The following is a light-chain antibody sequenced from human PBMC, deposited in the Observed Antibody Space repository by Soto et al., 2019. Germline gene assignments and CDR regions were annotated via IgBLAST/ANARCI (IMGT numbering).Light chain of an antibody. J-gene: IGKJ1*01. V-gene: IGKV1-12*01. CDR3: QQGRSFPWT. CDR2: DAS. CDR1: QRVDRY. Sequence: DIQMTQSPSTLYASVGDRVSITCRASQRVDRYLAWYQQKPGKAPQLLIYDASSLQSGVPSRFSGSGYGTDFTLTISNLQPEDFATYYCQQGRSFPWTFGQGTKVDI.